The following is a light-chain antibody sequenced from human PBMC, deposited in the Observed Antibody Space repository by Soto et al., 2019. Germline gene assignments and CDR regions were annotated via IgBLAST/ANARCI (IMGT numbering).Light chain of an antibody. CDR1: SSDVGGYNY. CDR2: DVS. V-gene: IGLV2-14*01. CDR3: SSYTSGSTVV. J-gene: IGLJ2*01. Sequence: QSALTQPASVSGSPGQSITISCTGTSSDVGGYNYVSWYQQHPGKVPKLMIYDVSNRPSGVSNRFSGSRSGNTASLSISGLHAEDEADYFCSSYTSGSTVVFGGGTKLTVL.